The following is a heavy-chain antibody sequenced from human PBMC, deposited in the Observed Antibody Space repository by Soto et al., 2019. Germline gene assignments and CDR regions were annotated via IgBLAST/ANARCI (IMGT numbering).Heavy chain of an antibody. J-gene: IGHJ3*02. CDR3: ASPYYYDSSGSAFDI. CDR1: GYSFTSNG. CDR2: ISAYNGNT. Sequence: ASVKVTCEDSGYSFTSNGSSWVRQAPGQGLEWMGWISAYNGNTNYAQKLQGRVTMTTDTSTSTAYMELRSLRSDDTAVYYCASPYYYDSSGSAFDIWGQGTMVTVSS. D-gene: IGHD3-22*01. V-gene: IGHV1-18*01.